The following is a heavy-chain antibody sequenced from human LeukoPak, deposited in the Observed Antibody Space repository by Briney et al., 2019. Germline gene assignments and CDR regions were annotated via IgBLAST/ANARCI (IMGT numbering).Heavy chain of an antibody. V-gene: IGHV1-18*01. D-gene: IGHD3-16*01. CDR3: ARRNYDHIWGNYGSLYYFDY. J-gene: IGHJ4*02. CDR2: ISAYNGNT. CDR1: GYTFTSYA. Sequence: ASVKVSCKTSGYTFTSYAISWVRQAPGQGLEWMGWISAYNGNTDYAQKFQGRVTMTTDTSTSTAYMELRSLRSDDTAVYYCARRNYDHIWGNYGSLYYFDYWGQGTLVTVSS.